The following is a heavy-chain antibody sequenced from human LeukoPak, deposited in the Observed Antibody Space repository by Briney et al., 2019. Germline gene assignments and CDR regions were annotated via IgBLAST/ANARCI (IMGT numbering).Heavy chain of an antibody. CDR2: ISSNGGST. J-gene: IGHJ4*02. CDR1: GFTFSIYW. V-gene: IGHV3-64*01. Sequence: GGSLRLSCAASGFTFSIYWMHWVRQAPGKGLEYVSAISSNGGSTYYANSVKGRFTISRDNSKNTLYLQMGSLRAEDMAVYYCARVSPLAYFDYWGQGTLVTVSS. D-gene: IGHD3-3*02. CDR3: ARVSPLAYFDY.